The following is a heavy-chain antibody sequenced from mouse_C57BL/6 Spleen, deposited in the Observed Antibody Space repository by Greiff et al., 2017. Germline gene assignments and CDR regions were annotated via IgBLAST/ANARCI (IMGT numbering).Heavy chain of an antibody. J-gene: IGHJ2*01. Sequence: QVQLQQPGAELVRPGTSVKLSCKASGYTFTSYWMHWVKQRPGQGLEWIGVIDPSDSYTNYNQKFKGKATLTVDTSSSTAYMQLSSLTYEDSAVYYCAPYDYDPAYWGQGTTLTVSS. D-gene: IGHD2-4*01. CDR1: GYTFTSYW. V-gene: IGHV1-59*01. CDR3: APYDYDPAY. CDR2: IDPSDSYT.